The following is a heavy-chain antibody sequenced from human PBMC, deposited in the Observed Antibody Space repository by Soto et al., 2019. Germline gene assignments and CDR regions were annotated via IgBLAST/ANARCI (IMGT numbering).Heavy chain of an antibody. D-gene: IGHD2-15*01. V-gene: IGHV1-2*04. CDR1: GYTFTGYY. J-gene: IGHJ6*02. CDR3: ARGEVVVVAAVDGMDV. CDR2: INPNSGGT. Sequence: QVQLVQSGAEVKKPGASVKVSCKASGYTFTGYYMHWVRQAPGQGLEWMGWINPNSGGTNYAQKFQGWVTMTRDTSISTAYMELSRPRSDDTAVYYCARGEVVVVAAVDGMDVWGQGTTVTVSS.